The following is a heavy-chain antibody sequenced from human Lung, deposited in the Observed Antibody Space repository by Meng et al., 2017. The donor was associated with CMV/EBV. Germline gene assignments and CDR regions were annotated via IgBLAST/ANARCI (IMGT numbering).Heavy chain of an antibody. CDR2: IIPILGIA. V-gene: IGHV1-69*10. Sequence: SVKVSCKASGGTFSSYAISWVRQAPGQGLEWMGEIIPILGIANYAQKFKGRVTITADKFTSTAYMELSSLRSEDTAVYYRARAPHSSGYYALDYWGQGTLVTVSS. CDR3: ARAPHSSGYYALDY. CDR1: GGTFSSYA. J-gene: IGHJ4*02. D-gene: IGHD3-22*01.